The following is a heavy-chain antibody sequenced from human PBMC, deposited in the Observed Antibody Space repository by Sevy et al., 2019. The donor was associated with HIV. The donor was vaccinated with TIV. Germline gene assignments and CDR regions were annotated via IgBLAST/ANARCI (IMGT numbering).Heavy chain of an antibody. CDR2: IYSGGST. CDR3: ASNSGTYSNLKHLYYYYYGMDV. V-gene: IGHV3-53*01. CDR1: GFTVSSNY. Sequence: GGSLRLSCAASGFTVSSNYMSWVRQAPGKGLEWVSVIYSGGSTYYADSVKGRFTISRDNSKNTLYLQMNSLRAEDTAVYYCASNSGTYSNLKHLYYYYYGMDVWGQGTTVTVSS. J-gene: IGHJ6*02. D-gene: IGHD4-4*01.